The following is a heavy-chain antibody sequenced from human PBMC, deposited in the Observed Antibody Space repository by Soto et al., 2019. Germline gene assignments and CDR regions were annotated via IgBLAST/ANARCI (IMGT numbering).Heavy chain of an antibody. D-gene: IGHD2-2*01. J-gene: IGHJ6*01. CDR1: GGTFSSYA. CDR3: ARSQGSSTSLEIYYYYYYGMDV. CDR2: IIPISGTA. Sequence: QVQLVQSGAEVKKPGSSVKVSCKASGGTFSSYAISWVRQAPGQGLEWMGGIIPISGTANYAQKFQGRVTITADESTGTAYMEVSSLRSGDTAVYYCARSQGSSTSLEIYYYYYYGMDVWGQGTTVTVSS. V-gene: IGHV1-69*01.